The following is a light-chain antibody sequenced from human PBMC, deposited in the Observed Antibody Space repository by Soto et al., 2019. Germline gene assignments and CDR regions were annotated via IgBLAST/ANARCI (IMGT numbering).Light chain of an antibody. CDR1: QSISNY. V-gene: IGKV1-39*01. CDR2: AAS. Sequence: DIQMPQSPSSLSASVGDRVTITCRASQSISNYLNWYQQKPGKAPKLLIYAASSLQGDDPSRFSGSGSGPDLTLTITSLQPDDFATYYCQQSYSTPLTFGPGTNVDIK. CDR3: QQSYSTPLT. J-gene: IGKJ3*01.